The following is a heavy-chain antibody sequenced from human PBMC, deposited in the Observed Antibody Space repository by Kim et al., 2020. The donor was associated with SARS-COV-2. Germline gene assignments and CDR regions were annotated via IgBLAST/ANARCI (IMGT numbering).Heavy chain of an antibody. D-gene: IGHD2-2*01. Sequence: GGSLRLSCAASGFTFSSYGMHWVRQAPGKGLEWVAVISYDGSNEYYADSVKGRFTISRDKSKSTLYLQMNSLRAEDTAVYYCAKDNIVVVSAAMILYFEYWGQGTLVTVSS. CDR2: ISYDGSNE. V-gene: IGHV3-30*18. J-gene: IGHJ4*02. CDR1: GFTFSSYG. CDR3: AKDNIVVVSAAMILYFEY.